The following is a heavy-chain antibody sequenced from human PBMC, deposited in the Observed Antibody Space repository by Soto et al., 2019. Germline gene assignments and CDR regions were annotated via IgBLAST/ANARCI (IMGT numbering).Heavy chain of an antibody. CDR2: INPSGGST. CDR3: ARAMNRYCSSINCYIGD. CDR1: GYTFSSYY. V-gene: IGHV1-46*03. J-gene: IGHJ4*02. D-gene: IGHD2-2*01. Sequence: ASVKVSCKASGYTFSSYYIHWVRQAPGQGLEWMGIINPSGGSTNYAQKFQGRVTMTRDTSTSTVYMELSSLRSEDTAVYYCARAMNRYCSSINCYIGDWGQGTLVTVSS.